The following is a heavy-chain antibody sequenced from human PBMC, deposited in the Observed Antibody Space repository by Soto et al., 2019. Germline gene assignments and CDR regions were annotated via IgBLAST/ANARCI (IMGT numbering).Heavy chain of an antibody. CDR2: VYGGGGST. CDR3: AKDSAPRLTDY. V-gene: IGHV3-23*01. Sequence: EVQWLESGGGLVQPGGSLRLSCAASGFTLSNYLMHWVRQAPGKGLEWVAGVYGGGGSTYYADSVKGQFTISRDNSKNTLYLQMNSLRAEDTAVYYCAKDSAPRLTDYWGQGTLVTVSS. CDR1: GFTLSNYL. J-gene: IGHJ4*02. D-gene: IGHD6-25*01.